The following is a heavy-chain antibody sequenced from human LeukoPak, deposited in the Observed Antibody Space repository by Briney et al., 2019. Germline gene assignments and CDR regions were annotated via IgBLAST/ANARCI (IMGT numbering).Heavy chain of an antibody. CDR2: IIPIFGTA. CDR1: GGTFSSYA. J-gene: IGHJ3*02. D-gene: IGHD3-22*01. Sequence: SVKVSCKASGGTFSSYAISWVRQATGQGLEWMGGIIPIFGTANYAQKFQGRVTITADESTSTAYMELSSLRSEDTAVYYCARVPRYYDSSGYYYLDAFDIWGQGTMVTVSS. CDR3: ARVPRYYDSSGYYYLDAFDI. V-gene: IGHV1-69*13.